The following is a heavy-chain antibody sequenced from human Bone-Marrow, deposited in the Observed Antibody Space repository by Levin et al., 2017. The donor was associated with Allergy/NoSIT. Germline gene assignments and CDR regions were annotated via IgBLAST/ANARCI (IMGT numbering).Heavy chain of an antibody. V-gene: IGHV3-23*01. CDR2: IIENGVDT. J-gene: IGHJ4*02. CDR3: VKDYGTPMKDVAKDFFAY. D-gene: IGHD3-22*01. CDR1: GFTFNDYA. Sequence: QAGGSLRLSCAASGFTFNDYAMSWVRQAPGKGLEWVSGIIENGVDTYYADSVKGRFTISRDNSKNTLYLQMNSLRAEDTAIYYCVKDYGTPMKDVAKDFFAYWGQGTLVTVSS.